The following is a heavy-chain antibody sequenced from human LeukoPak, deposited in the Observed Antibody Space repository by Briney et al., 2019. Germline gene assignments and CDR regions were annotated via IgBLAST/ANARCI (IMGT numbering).Heavy chain of an antibody. J-gene: IGHJ4*02. D-gene: IGHD5-18*01. CDR2: INPNSGDT. V-gene: IGHV1-2*02. CDR1: GYTFTGYY. CDR3: ARDLSYGRLSVDY. Sequence: ASVKVSCKASGYTFTGYYIHWVRQAPGQGLEWMGWINPNSGDTNYAQKFQGRVTMTRDTSISTAYMELSRLRPDDTAVYYCARDLSYGRLSVDYWGQGTLVTVSS.